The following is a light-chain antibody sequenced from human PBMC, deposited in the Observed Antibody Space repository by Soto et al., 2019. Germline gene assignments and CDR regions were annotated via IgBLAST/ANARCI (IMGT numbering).Light chain of an antibody. CDR1: QSVSTN. J-gene: IGKJ1*01. CDR2: DAP. CDR3: QQYNRWPRT. Sequence: EAVMTQSPATLSVSPGERATLSCRASQSVSTNLAWYQQKPGQAPRLLIYDAPTRATGIPVRFSGSGSGTEFTLSISSVQSEDFAIFYCQQYNRWPRTFGQGTKVDIK. V-gene: IGKV3-15*01.